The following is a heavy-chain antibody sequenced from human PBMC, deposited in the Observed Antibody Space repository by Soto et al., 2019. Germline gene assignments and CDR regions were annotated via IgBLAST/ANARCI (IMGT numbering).Heavy chain of an antibody. Sequence: QVQLVQSGTEVKKPGASVKVSCKASGYTFTNYAISWVRQAPGQGLEWMGWISAYSDRTNYARDLQGRVTMTTDTATSTSYLEVRSLRSDATAVYYCARDRDYYYDTSDKYHYHYAMGVWGQGTTVTMSS. D-gene: IGHD3-22*01. J-gene: IGHJ6*02. V-gene: IGHV1-18*04. CDR2: ISAYSDRT. CDR3: ARDRDYYYDTSDKYHYHYAMGV. CDR1: GYTFTNYA.